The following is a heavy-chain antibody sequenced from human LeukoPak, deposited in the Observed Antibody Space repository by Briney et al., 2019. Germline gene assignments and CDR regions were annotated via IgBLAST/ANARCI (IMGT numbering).Heavy chain of an antibody. CDR1: GFSFSRYY. CDR3: ARQGYDSGFDY. D-gene: IGHD5-12*01. V-gene: IGHV3-66*04. CDR2: LFSGGDT. J-gene: IGHJ4*01. Sequence: GGSLRLSCAASGFSFSRYYMSWVRQAPGKGLEWVSVLFSGGDTYYADSVKDRFSISKDSSRETLFLQMNSLRADDTAVYYCARQGYDSGFDYWGHETMVTVSS.